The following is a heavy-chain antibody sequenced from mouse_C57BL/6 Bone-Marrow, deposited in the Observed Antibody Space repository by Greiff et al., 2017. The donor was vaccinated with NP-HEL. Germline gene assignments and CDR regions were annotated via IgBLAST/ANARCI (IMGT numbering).Heavy chain of an antibody. D-gene: IGHD1-1*01. J-gene: IGHJ1*03. CDR2: INPSNGGT. CDR3: ARRTYYYGSSPWYFDV. Sequence: VQLQQPGTELVKPGASVKLSCKASGYTFTSYWMHWVKQRPGQGLEWIGNINPSNGGTNYNAKFKSKATLTVDKASSTAYMQLSSLTSEDSAVYYCARRTYYYGSSPWYFDVWGTGTTVTVSS. CDR1: GYTFTSYW. V-gene: IGHV1-53*01.